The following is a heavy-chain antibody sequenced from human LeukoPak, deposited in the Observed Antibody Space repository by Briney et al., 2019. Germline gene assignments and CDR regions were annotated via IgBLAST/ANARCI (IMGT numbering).Heavy chain of an antibody. Sequence: GGSLRLSGAASGFTVSSNYMSWVRKAPGKGLEGVSVIYSGGSTYYADSVKGRFTISRDNSKNTLYLQMNSLRAEDTAVYYCARLQYYDFWSGYYSAFDIWGQGTMVTVSS. CDR1: GFTVSSNY. V-gene: IGHV3-53*01. D-gene: IGHD3-3*01. CDR2: IYSGGST. J-gene: IGHJ3*02. CDR3: ARLQYYDFWSGYYSAFDI.